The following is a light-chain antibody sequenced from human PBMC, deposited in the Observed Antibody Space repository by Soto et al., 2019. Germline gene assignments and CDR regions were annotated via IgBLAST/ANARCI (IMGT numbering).Light chain of an antibody. CDR2: LNSDGSH. J-gene: IGLJ3*02. CDR1: SGHSSYA. Sequence: QSVLTQSPSASASLGASVKLTCTLSSGHSSYAIAWHQQQPEKGPRYLMKLNSDGSHSKGDGIPDRFSGSSSGAERYLTISSLQSEDEADYYCQTWGNGIPRVFGGGTKLTFL. CDR3: QTWGNGIPRV. V-gene: IGLV4-69*01.